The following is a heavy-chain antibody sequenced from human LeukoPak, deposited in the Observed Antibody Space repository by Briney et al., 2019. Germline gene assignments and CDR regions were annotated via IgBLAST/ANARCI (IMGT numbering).Heavy chain of an antibody. Sequence: PGGSLRLSCAASGFTFSTFTMNWVRQAPGKGREWVSSISSSSSYIYYADSAKGRFTISRDNAKNSLYLQMNSLRPEDTAVYYCARDPPASYNWDGDYWGQGTLVTVST. CDR2: ISSSSSYI. CDR3: ARDPPASYNWDGDY. V-gene: IGHV3-21*01. D-gene: IGHD1-1*01. J-gene: IGHJ4*02. CDR1: GFTFSTFT.